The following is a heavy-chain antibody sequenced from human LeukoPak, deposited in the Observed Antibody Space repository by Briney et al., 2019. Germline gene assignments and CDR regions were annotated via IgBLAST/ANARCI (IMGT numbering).Heavy chain of an antibody. Sequence: ASVKVFCKASGYTFTGYYMHWVRQTPGQGLEWMGWINPNSGGTNYAQKFQGRVTMTRDTSISTAYMELSRLRSDDTAVYYCARDWNCGGDCYSTWGQGTLVTVSS. D-gene: IGHD2-21*02. V-gene: IGHV1-2*02. CDR1: GYTFTGYY. J-gene: IGHJ4*02. CDR2: INPNSGGT. CDR3: ARDWNCGGDCYST.